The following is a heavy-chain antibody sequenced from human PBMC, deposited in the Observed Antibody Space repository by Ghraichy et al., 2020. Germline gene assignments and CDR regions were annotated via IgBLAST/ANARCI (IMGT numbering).Heavy chain of an antibody. J-gene: IGHJ6*02. D-gene: IGHD4-17*01. V-gene: IGHV3-23*01. Sequence: GSLRLSCAASGFTFSSYAMSWVRQAPGKGLEWVSAISGSGGSTYYADSVKGRFTISRDNSKNTLYLQMNSLRAEDTAVYYCATANDYDFYYYYGMDVWGQGTTVTVSS. CDR3: ATANDYDFYYYYGMDV. CDR1: GFTFSSYA. CDR2: ISGSGGST.